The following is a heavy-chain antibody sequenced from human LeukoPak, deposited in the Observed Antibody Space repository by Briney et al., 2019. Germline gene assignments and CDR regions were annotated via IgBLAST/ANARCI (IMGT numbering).Heavy chain of an antibody. CDR2: INPNSGGT. Sequence: GASVKVSCKASGYTFTGYYMRWVRQAPGQGLEWMGWINPNSGGTNYAQKFQGRVTMTRDTSISTAYMELSRLRSDDTAVYYCARGVVSSGYDKGGFDPWGQGTLVTVSS. CDR1: GYTFTGYY. V-gene: IGHV1-2*02. D-gene: IGHD5-12*01. J-gene: IGHJ5*02. CDR3: ARGVVSSGYDKGGFDP.